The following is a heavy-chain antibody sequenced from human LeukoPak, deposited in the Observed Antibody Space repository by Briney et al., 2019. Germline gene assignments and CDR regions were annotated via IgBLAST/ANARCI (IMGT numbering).Heavy chain of an antibody. J-gene: IGHJ4*02. CDR2: IYTSGST. V-gene: IGHV4-61*02. CDR3: ARDSYDYVWGSSNFDY. D-gene: IGHD3-16*01. Sequence: SETLSLTCTVSGGSISSGSYYWSWIRQPAGKGLEWIGRIYTSGSTNYNPSLKSRVTISVDTSKNQFSLKLSSVTAADTAVCYCARDSYDYVWGSSNFDYWGQGTLVTVSS. CDR1: GGSISSGSYY.